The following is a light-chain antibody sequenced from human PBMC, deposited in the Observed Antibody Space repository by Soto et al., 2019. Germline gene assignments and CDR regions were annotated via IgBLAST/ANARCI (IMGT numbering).Light chain of an antibody. CDR3: MQGTHWPPT. Sequence: DVVMTQSPLSLPVTLGQPASISCRSSQSLVYSDGNTYLNWFQQRPGQSPRRLIYNVSNRDSGVPDRFSGSGSGTDFTLTISGVEAEDVGVYYCMQGTHWPPTFGQGTKVEMK. V-gene: IGKV2-30*01. J-gene: IGKJ1*01. CDR1: QSLVYSDGNTY. CDR2: NVS.